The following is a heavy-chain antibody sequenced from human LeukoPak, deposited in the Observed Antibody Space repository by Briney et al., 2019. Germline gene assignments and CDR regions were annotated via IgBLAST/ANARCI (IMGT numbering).Heavy chain of an antibody. CDR3: ARARRDSGFYKVDY. D-gene: IGHD3-3*01. Sequence: SETLSLTCAVYGGSLSGSYWSWIRQPPGKGLEWIGEINHSGSANYNPSLKSRVTLSIDKSKNQFSLNLNSVTAADTAVYYCARARRDSGFYKVDYWGQGTLVTVSS. V-gene: IGHV4-34*01. CDR1: GGSLSGSY. CDR2: INHSGSA. J-gene: IGHJ4*02.